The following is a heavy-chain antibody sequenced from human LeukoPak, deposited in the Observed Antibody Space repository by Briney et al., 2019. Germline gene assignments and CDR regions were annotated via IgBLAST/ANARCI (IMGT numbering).Heavy chain of an antibody. CDR1: GFTFSSYA. D-gene: IGHD3-16*01. Sequence: GGSLRLSCAASGFTFSSYAMTWVRQAPGKGLEWVSGISPSGGITYYTDSVKGRFTISRDNSKNTVSLQMNSLRGDDTAVYYCAKDDAWGRYKDWGQGTLVTVSS. V-gene: IGHV3-23*01. CDR3: AKDDAWGRYKD. J-gene: IGHJ1*01. CDR2: ISPSGGIT.